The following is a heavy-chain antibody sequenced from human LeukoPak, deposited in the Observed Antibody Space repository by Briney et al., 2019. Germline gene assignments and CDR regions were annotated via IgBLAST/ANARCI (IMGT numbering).Heavy chain of an antibody. V-gene: IGHV4-59*01. CDR1: GGSISSYY. J-gene: IGHJ6*02. Sequence: SETLSLTCTVSGGSISSYYWSWIRQPPGKGLEWIGEINHSGSTNYNPSLKSRVTISVDTSKNQFSLKLSSVTAADTAVYYCARDRGYYYGMDVWGQGTTVTVSS. D-gene: IGHD3-10*01. CDR2: INHSGST. CDR3: ARDRGYYYGMDV.